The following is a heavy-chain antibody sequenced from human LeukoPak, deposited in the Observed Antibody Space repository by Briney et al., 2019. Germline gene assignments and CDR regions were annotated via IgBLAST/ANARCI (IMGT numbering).Heavy chain of an antibody. CDR3: ARGSGWYHY. D-gene: IGHD6-19*01. CDR2: IFSSGSP. CDR1: GGSISGYY. Sequence: PSETLSLTCTVSGGSISGYYWSWIRQPPGKGLEWIGYIFSSGSPNYNPSLKSRLTISIATSASQFSLKLSFLTAADTAVYYCARGSGWYHYWGQGTLVTVSS. V-gene: IGHV4-59*01. J-gene: IGHJ4*02.